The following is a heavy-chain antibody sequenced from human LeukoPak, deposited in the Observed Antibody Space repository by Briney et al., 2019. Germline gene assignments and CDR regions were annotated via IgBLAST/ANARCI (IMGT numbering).Heavy chain of an antibody. Sequence: GASVKVSCKASGYTFTSYYMHWVRQAPGQGLEWMGIINPSGGSTSYAQKFQGRVTMTRDTSTSTVYMELSSLRSEDTAVYYCARAALGYCSGGSCLNNWFDPWGQGTLVTVSS. D-gene: IGHD2-15*01. CDR1: GYTFTSYY. J-gene: IGHJ5*02. CDR3: ARAALGYCSGGSCLNNWFDP. CDR2: INPSGGST. V-gene: IGHV1-46*01.